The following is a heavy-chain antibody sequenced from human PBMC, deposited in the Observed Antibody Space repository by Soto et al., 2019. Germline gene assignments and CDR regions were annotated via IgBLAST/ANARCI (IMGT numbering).Heavy chain of an antibody. CDR1: GFTFSSYA. CDR2: ISGSGRST. CDR3: AKFLGYYDFWSGYWGAFDI. J-gene: IGHJ3*02. Sequence: GGSLRLSCAASGFTFSSYAMSWVRQAPGKGLEWVSAISGSGRSTYYANSVKGRFTISRDNSKNTLYLQMNSLRAEDTAVYYCAKFLGYYDFWSGYWGAFDIWGQGTMVTVSS. D-gene: IGHD3-3*01. V-gene: IGHV3-23*01.